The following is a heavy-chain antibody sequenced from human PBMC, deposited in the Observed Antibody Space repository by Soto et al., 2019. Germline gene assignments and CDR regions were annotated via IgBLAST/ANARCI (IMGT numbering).Heavy chain of an antibody. CDR2: ISGSGGGT. D-gene: IGHD3-9*01. V-gene: IGHV3-23*01. J-gene: IGHJ4*02. CDR1: GFTFSSYA. CDR3: PKESYPAAGWLSTFDY. Sequence: EVQLLESGGGLVQPGGSLRLSCAASGFTFSSYAMSWVRQAPGKGLECVSAISGSGGGTFHADSVKGRFTISRDNSKNTLYLQMNSLRAEDTAIYDCPKESYPAAGWLSTFDYWGQGTLVTVSS.